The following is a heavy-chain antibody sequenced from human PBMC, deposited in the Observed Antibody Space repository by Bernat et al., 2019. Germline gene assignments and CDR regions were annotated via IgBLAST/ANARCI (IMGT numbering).Heavy chain of an antibody. V-gene: IGHV3-30-3*01. CDR1: GCTFSGYL. J-gene: IGHJ6*02. CDR3: ARNEDV. CDR2: ISDDGGNK. Sequence: QVQLVESGGGVVQPGRSLRLSCAASGCTFSGYLMHWVRQAPGKGLEWVAAISDDGGNKNHGDSVKGRFTISRDNSKSTLYLQMNSLRAEDTAVYYCARNEDVWGQGTTVTVSS.